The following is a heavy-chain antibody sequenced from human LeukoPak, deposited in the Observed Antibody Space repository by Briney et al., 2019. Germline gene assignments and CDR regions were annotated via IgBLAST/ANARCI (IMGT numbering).Heavy chain of an antibody. D-gene: IGHD2-21*02. CDR2: IRTKANNYAT. CDR1: GFTFSGST. Sequence: PGGSLKLSCAASGFTFSGSTVHWVRQAPGKGLDWVGHIRTKANNYATAYAASVKGRFTISRDDSKNTAYLQMNSLKIEDTAVYYCSRHEALPGDYWGQGTLVTVSS. J-gene: IGHJ4*02. V-gene: IGHV3-73*01. CDR3: SRHEALPGDY.